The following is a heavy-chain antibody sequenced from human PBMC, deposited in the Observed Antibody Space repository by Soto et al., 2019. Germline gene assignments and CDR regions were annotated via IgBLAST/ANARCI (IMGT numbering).Heavy chain of an antibody. Sequence: GASVKVSCKASGYTFTNYYMHWVRQAPGQGLEWMGVIHYSGATPTYAQKFQGRVTMARDTSTSTVYVELSSLTSEDTAVYYCARDPYSSTTVTIMDYWGQGTQVTVSS. CDR3: ARDPYSSTTVTIMDY. D-gene: IGHD4-17*01. CDR1: GYTFTNYY. J-gene: IGHJ4*02. V-gene: IGHV1-46*01. CDR2: IHYSGATP.